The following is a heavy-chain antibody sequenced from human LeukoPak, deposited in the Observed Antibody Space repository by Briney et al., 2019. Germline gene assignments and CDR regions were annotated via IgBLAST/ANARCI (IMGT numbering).Heavy chain of an antibody. Sequence: PSETLSLTCTVSGGSISSSTYYWGWIRQPPGKGLEWIGSIYYSESTYYHPSLKSRVTISVDTSKNHFSLKLSSVTAADTAVYYCARQDYDSSGYYSLNYFDYWGQGTLVTVSS. CDR2: IYYSEST. D-gene: IGHD3-22*01. J-gene: IGHJ4*02. CDR1: GGSISSSTYY. CDR3: ARQDYDSSGYYSLNYFDY. V-gene: IGHV4-39*01.